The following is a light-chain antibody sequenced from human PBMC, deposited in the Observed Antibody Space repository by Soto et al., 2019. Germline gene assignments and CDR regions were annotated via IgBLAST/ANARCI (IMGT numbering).Light chain of an antibody. CDR1: KSNIGSNY. CDR2: STN. V-gene: IGLV1-47*02. CDR3: ASWSDSLNGYV. J-gene: IGLJ1*01. Sequence: QSVLTQPPSASGTPGQRVTISCSGSKSNIGSNYVYWYQQLPGTAPKLLIYSTNQRPSGVPDRFSGSKSGTSASLAISGLRSEDDADYYCASWSDSLNGYVFGTGTQLTVL.